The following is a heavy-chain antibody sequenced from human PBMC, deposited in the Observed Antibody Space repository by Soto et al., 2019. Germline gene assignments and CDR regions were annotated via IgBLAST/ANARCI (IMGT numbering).Heavy chain of an antibody. Sequence: ASVKVSCKTSGYTFAAFFIHWIRQAPGQGLEWMGWINPTSGATVSAQKFQDRVTMTRDASISTAYMELRGLKSDDTAVYYCTRDPDYGDYWGYFFDYWGQGTPVTVS. D-gene: IGHD4-17*01. J-gene: IGHJ4*02. CDR2: INPTSGAT. CDR1: GYTFAAFF. V-gene: IGHV1-2*02. CDR3: TRDPDYGDYWGYFFDY.